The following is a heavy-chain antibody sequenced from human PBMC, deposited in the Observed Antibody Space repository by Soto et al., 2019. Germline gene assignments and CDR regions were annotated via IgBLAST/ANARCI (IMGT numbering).Heavy chain of an antibody. D-gene: IGHD6-13*01. J-gene: IGHJ6*02. V-gene: IGHV3-9*01. CDR1: GFTFDDYA. Sequence: EVQLVESGGGLVQPGRSLRLSCAASGFTFDDYAMHWVRQAPGKGLEWVSGISWNSGSIGYADSVKGRFTISRDNAKNSLYLQMNSLRAEDTALYYCAKAHHISGIAAADKGTYYYYGMDVWGQGTTVTVSS. CDR2: ISWNSGSI. CDR3: AKAHHISGIAAADKGTYYYYGMDV.